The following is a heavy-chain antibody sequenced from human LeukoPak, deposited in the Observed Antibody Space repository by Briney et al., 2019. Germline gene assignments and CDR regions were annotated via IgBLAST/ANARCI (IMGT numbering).Heavy chain of an antibody. D-gene: IGHD3-10*01. CDR2: IYSGGT. CDR1: GFIVSNNY. Sequence: PGGSLRLSCAASGFIVSNNYMNWVRQAPGKGLEWVSVIYSGGTYYADSVKGRFTISRDNSKNTLYLQMNSLRAEDTAVYYCARGYYYGSGSFPAAFDIWGQGTTVTVSS. CDR3: ARGYYYGSGSFPAAFDI. J-gene: IGHJ3*02. V-gene: IGHV3-53*01.